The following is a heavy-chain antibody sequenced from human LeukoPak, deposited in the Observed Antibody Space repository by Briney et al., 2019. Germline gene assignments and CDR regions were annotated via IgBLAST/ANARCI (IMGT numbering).Heavy chain of an antibody. CDR2: ISTSGVST. CDR1: GFTFSSYA. J-gene: IGHJ4*02. CDR3: ARDKVVGATHFDY. V-gene: IGHV3-23*01. D-gene: IGHD1-26*01. Sequence: GGSLRLSCAASGFTFSSYAMSWVRQAPGKGLEWVSAISTSGVSTHYADSVKGRFTISIDNSKNTLYLQMNSLRAEDTAVYYCARDKVVGATHFDYWGQGTLVTVSS.